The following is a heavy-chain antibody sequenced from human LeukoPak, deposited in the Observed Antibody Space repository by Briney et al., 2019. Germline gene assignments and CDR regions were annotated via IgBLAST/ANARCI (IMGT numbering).Heavy chain of an antibody. CDR2: ISAHNGNT. CDR1: GYTFTSYG. CDR3: ARDRYVITMVRGVIIPPDY. D-gene: IGHD3-10*01. V-gene: IGHV1-18*01. Sequence: GASVKVSCKASGYTFTSYGISWVRQAPGQGLEWMGWISAHNGNTNYAQKLQGRVTMTTDTSTSTAYMELRSLRSDDTAVYYCARDRYVITMVRGVIIPPDYWGQGTLVTVSS. J-gene: IGHJ4*02.